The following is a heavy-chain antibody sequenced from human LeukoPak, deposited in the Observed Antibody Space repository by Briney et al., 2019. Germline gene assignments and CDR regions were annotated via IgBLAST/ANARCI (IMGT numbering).Heavy chain of an antibody. CDR3: ARLWIAAARPDDYYYAYRDV. CDR1: GYIFSSYG. J-gene: IGHJ6*03. Sequence: ASVKVSCKASGYIFSSYGIRWVRQAPGQGLEWMGWFSGYNGNTDYAQTVQGRVTMTTDTSTRTPYMQLRSLRSDDTAVYYCARLWIAAARPDDYYYAYRDVWGKGTAVSVPS. V-gene: IGHV1-18*01. CDR2: FSGYNGNT. D-gene: IGHD6-6*01.